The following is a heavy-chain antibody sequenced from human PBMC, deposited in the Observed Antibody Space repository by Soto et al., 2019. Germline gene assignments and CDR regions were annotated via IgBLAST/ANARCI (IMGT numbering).Heavy chain of an antibody. CDR2: ISAGSLFI. D-gene: IGHD3-16*02. V-gene: IGHV3-21*01. CDR3: ARGPFLRLGELSLLDY. Sequence: GSLRLCCAGSGXTFSAYNINWVRQAPGKGLEWVSSISAGSLFIYQPDSMKGLFNISRYDARSSAYLQMSSLRAEETALYYCARGPFLRLGELSLLDYWGQGTLGTVSS. J-gene: IGHJ4*02. CDR1: GXTFSAYN.